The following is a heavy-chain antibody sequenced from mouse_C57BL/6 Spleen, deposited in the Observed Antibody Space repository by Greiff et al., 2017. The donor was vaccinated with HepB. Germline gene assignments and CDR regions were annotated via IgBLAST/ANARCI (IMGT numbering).Heavy chain of an antibody. D-gene: IGHD1-1*01. CDR3: TRDDVTTVVAPFDY. CDR2: ISSGGDYI. J-gene: IGHJ2*01. V-gene: IGHV5-9-1*02. CDR1: GFTFSSYA. Sequence: EVQRVESGEGLVKPGGSLKLSCAASGFTFSSYAMSWVRQTPEKRLEWVAYISSGGDYIYYADTVKGRFTISRDNARNTLYLQMSSLKSEDTAMYYCTRDDVTTVVAPFDYWGQGTTLTVSS.